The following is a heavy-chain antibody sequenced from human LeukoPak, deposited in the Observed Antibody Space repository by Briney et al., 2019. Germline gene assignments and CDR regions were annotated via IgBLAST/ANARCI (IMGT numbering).Heavy chain of an antibody. V-gene: IGHV1-2*02. CDR2: INPNSGGT. CDR3: ARVGCSSISCYTLNY. D-gene: IGHD2-2*02. Sequence: ASVKVSCKASGYTFTGYYMHWVRQAPGRGLEWMGWINPNSGGTNYAQKFQGRVTMTRDTSISTAYMELSRLRSDDTAVYYCARVGCSSISCYTLNYWGQGTLVTVSS. J-gene: IGHJ4*02. CDR1: GYTFTGYY.